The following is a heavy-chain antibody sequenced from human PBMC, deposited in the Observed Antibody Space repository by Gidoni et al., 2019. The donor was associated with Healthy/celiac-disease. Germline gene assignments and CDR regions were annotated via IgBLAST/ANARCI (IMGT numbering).Heavy chain of an antibody. CDR3: ARAGFGQQLVFFDY. CDR1: GFTFSSYW. CDR2: IKQDGSEK. J-gene: IGHJ4*02. Sequence: EVQLVESGGGLVQPGGSLSLSCAASGFTFSSYWMSWVRRAPGKGLEWVANIKQDGSEKYYVDSVKGRFTISRDNAKNSLYLQMNSLRAEDTAVYYCARAGFGQQLVFFDYWGQGTLVTVSS. D-gene: IGHD6-13*01. V-gene: IGHV3-7*01.